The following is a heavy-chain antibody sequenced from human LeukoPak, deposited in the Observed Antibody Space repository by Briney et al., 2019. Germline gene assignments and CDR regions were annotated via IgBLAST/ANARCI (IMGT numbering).Heavy chain of an antibody. J-gene: IGHJ4*02. CDR1: GFTFSSYW. CDR3: ARDRNTGSSYENLFEY. Sequence: QPGGSLRLSCAASGFTFSSYWMHWVRQAPGKGLVWVSRINSDGSSITYADSVKGRFTISRDNAKNTLYLQMNSLRAEDTSVYYCARDRNTGSSYENLFEYWGQGSLVTVSS. CDR2: INSDGSSI. V-gene: IGHV3-74*01. D-gene: IGHD1-26*01.